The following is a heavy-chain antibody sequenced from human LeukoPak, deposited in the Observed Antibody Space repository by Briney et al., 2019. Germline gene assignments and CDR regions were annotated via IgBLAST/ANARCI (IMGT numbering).Heavy chain of an antibody. Sequence: GGSLRLSCAASGFTFSSYAMSWVRQAPGKGLEWVSAISGSGGSTYYADSVKGRFTISRDNSKNTLYLQMNSLRAEDTAVYYSAKDLILSPAGDYWGQGTLVTVSS. CDR1: GFTFSSYA. D-gene: IGHD2-15*01. CDR2: ISGSGGST. J-gene: IGHJ4*02. V-gene: IGHV3-23*01. CDR3: AKDLILSPAGDY.